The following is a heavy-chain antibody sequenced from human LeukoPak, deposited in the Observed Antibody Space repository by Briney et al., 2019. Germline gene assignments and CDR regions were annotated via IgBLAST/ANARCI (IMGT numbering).Heavy chain of an antibody. CDR2: IYYSGST. CDR1: GGSISSYY. CDR3: ARVGATVTSREFFDY. V-gene: IGHV4-59*01. Sequence: PSETLSLTCTVSGGSISSYYWSWIRQPPGKGLEWIGYIYYSGSTNYNPSLKSRVTISVDTSKNQFSLKLSSATAADTAVYYCARVGATVTSREFFDYWGQGTLVTVSS. D-gene: IGHD4-17*01. J-gene: IGHJ4*02.